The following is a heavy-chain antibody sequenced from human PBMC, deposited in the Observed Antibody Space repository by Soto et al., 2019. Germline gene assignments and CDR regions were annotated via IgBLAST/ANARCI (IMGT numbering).Heavy chain of an antibody. J-gene: IGHJ6*03. CDR3: ARGAFFDWLSLHHSYMDV. Sequence: SETLSLTCAVYGGSFSGYYWSWIRQPPGKGLEWIGEINHSGSTNYNPSLKSRVTISVDTSKNQFSLKLSSVTAADTAVYYCARGAFFDWLSLHHSYMDVWDTETSVTAFS. CDR1: GGSFSGYY. V-gene: IGHV4-34*01. CDR2: INHSGST. D-gene: IGHD3-9*01.